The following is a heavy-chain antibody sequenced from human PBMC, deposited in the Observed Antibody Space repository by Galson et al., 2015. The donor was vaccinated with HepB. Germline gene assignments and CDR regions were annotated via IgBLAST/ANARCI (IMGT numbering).Heavy chain of an antibody. D-gene: IGHD2-15*01. J-gene: IGHJ1*01. Sequence: SVKVSCKASGGTFSSYAISWERPAPGQGLEWMGRIIPILGIANYAQKFQGRVTITADKSTSTAYMELSSLRSEDTAVYYCASPRYCSGGRCYGKEYFQHWGQGTLVTVSS. CDR2: IIPILGIA. CDR1: GGTFSSYA. CDR3: ASPRYCSGGRCYGKEYFQH. V-gene: IGHV1-69*04.